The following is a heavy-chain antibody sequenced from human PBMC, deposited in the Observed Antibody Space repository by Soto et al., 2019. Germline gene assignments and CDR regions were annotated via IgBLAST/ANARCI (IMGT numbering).Heavy chain of an antibody. CDR2: ISIGGDKT. CDR1: GFSFSSYS. CDR3: AKWDGYGDH. J-gene: IGHJ5*02. V-gene: IGHV3-23*01. D-gene: IGHD5-18*01. Sequence: EVQLLESGGDLVQPGGSLRLSGAASGFSFSSYSFTWVRQAPGKGLEWVAGISIGGDKTWHADSVKGRFTISRDNSKNTVYLQMKSLRVDDTAVYYCAKWDGYGDHWGQGTLVTVSS.